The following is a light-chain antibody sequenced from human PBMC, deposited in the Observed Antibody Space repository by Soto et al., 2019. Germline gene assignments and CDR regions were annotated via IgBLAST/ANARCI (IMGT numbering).Light chain of an antibody. V-gene: IGKV3-20*01. Sequence: EIVLTQSPGTLSLSPGERATLSCRASHSVSSSYLAWYQQKPGQAPRLLIYGASSRATGIPDRFSGSGSGKDFTLTLSRLEPEDFAVYYCQQYCSSPPITFGQGTRLEIK. CDR3: QQYCSSPPIT. CDR2: GAS. J-gene: IGKJ5*01. CDR1: HSVSSSY.